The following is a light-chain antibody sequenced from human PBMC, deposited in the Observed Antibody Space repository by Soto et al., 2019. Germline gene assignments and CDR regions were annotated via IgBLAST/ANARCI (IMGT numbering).Light chain of an antibody. Sequence: QSALTQPASVSGSPGQSITISCSGTSNDVGSFNLVSWYQQHPGKVPKLMIYEATKRPSGVSNRFSGSKSCNTASMTISGLQAEDEDDYYCCSYARSSTVVFGGGTKLTVL. V-gene: IGLV2-23*01. CDR2: EAT. J-gene: IGLJ2*01. CDR1: SNDVGSFNL. CDR3: CSYARSSTVV.